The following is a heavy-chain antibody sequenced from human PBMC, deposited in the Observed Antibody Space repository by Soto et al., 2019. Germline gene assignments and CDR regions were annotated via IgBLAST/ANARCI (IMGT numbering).Heavy chain of an antibody. CDR1: GGSISSGGYY. D-gene: IGHD3-10*01. CDR3: ARVSGGSGSYFGYYYYGMDV. J-gene: IGHJ6*02. Sequence: TLSLTCTVSGGSISSGGYYWSWIRQHPGKGLEWIGYIYYSGSTYYNPSLKSRVTISVDTSKNQFSLKLSSVTAADTAVYYCARVSGGSGSYFGYYYYGMDVWGQGTTVTVSS. V-gene: IGHV4-31*03. CDR2: IYYSGST.